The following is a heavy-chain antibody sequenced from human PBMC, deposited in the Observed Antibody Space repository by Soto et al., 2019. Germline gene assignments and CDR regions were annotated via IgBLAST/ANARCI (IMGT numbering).Heavy chain of an antibody. D-gene: IGHD1-26*01. Sequence: QVQLQESGPGLVKPSETLSLTCTVDSISTYYWNWIRQLPGKGLEWIGYIYYMGRTNYNRSLRSRVTMSIDTSKNQFSLKLSSVTAADTAIYYCARDPVGVTHFDYWGQGALVTVSS. CDR1: DSISTYY. CDR2: IYYMGRT. V-gene: IGHV4-59*01. J-gene: IGHJ4*02. CDR3: ARDPVGVTHFDY.